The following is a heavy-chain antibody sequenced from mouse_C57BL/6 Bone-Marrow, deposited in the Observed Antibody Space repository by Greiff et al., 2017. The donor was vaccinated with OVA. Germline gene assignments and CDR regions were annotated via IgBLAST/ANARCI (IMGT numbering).Heavy chain of an antibody. CDR1: GYSITSGYY. CDR2: ISYDGSN. Sequence: VQLKESGPGLVKPSQSLSLPCSVTGYSITSGYYWNWLRQFPGNKLEWMGYISYDGSNNYNPSLKNRNSITRDTSKNQFFLKLNAVTTEDTATYYCARNAYYSNYDYYAMDYWGQGTSVTVSS. J-gene: IGHJ4*01. V-gene: IGHV3-6*01. CDR3: ARNAYYSNYDYYAMDY. D-gene: IGHD2-5*01.